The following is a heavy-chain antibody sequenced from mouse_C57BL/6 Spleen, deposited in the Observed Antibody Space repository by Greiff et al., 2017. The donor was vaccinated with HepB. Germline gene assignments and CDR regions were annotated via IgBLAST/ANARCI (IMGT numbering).Heavy chain of an antibody. CDR2: INPGSGGT. CDR1: GYAFTNYL. CDR3: ARWDYYAMDY. J-gene: IGHJ4*01. V-gene: IGHV1-54*01. D-gene: IGHD4-1*01. Sequence: VQLQQSGAELVRPGTSVKVSCKASGYAFTNYLIEWVKQRPGQGLEWIGVINPGSGGTNYNEKFKGKATLTADKSSSTAYMKLSSLTSEDSAVYFCARWDYYAMDYWGQGTSVTVSS.